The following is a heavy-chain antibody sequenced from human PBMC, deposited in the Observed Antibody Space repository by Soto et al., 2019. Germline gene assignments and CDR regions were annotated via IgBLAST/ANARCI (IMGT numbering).Heavy chain of an antibody. J-gene: IGHJ5*01. CDR2: INPESTTL. Sequence: PXGSLRLSCTASEITLNIYWMHWIRQAPGKGLVWVSRINPESTTLTYADSVTGRFTISRDSAKNTLYLQMNGLSAEDTAIYYCTKDTFGAWDSWGQRTLVTVS. CDR3: TKDTFGAWDS. V-gene: IGHV3-74*01. CDR1: EITLNIYW. D-gene: IGHD3-10*01.